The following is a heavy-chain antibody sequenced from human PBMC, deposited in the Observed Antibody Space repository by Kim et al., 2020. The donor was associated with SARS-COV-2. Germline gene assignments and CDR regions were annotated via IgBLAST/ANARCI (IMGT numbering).Heavy chain of an antibody. D-gene: IGHD6-19*01. CDR3: AKKADGGNGWYYDS. J-gene: IGHJ4*02. CDR1: GFAFSGYV. V-gene: IGHV3-23*01. Sequence: GGSLRLSCAASGFAFSGYVMTWVRQAPGKGLEYVSGISDSGRNTYYADSVKGRFTMSRDNPKNILFLQMNSLRVEDTALYYCAKKADGGNGWYYDSWGQGTLVTVSS. CDR2: ISDSGRNT.